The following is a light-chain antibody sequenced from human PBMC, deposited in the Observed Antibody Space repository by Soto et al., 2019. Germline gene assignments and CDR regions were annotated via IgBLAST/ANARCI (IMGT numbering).Light chain of an antibody. Sequence: EIVMTQSPATLSVSPGERATLSCRASQSVSSNLAWYQQKPGQAPRRLIYGASTRATGIPASFSGSGSGTEFSLTISSLQSEDFAVYYCQQYNNWPALTFGGGTKVEIK. J-gene: IGKJ4*01. V-gene: IGKV3-15*01. CDR1: QSVSSN. CDR3: QQYNNWPALT. CDR2: GAS.